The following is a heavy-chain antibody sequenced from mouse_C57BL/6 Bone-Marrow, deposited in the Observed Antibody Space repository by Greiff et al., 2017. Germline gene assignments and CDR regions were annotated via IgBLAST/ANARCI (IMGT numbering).Heavy chain of an antibody. J-gene: IGHJ4*01. CDR1: GFTFSSYA. V-gene: IGHV5-4*01. D-gene: IGHD2-1*01. Sequence: DVQLVESGGGLVKPGGSLKLSCAASGFTFSSYAMSWVRQTPEKRLEWVATISDGGSYTYYPDNVKGRFTISRDNAKNNLYLQMSHLKSEDTAMYYCASSTFYYYAMDYWGQGTSVTVSS. CDR3: ASSTFYYYAMDY. CDR2: ISDGGSYT.